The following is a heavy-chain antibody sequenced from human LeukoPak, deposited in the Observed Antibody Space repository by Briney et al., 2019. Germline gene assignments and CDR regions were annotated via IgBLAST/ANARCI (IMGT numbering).Heavy chain of an antibody. CDR2: ISGGGDIT. CDR1: GFNFANHA. J-gene: IGHJ4*02. CDR3: ARGGSLRLFDY. V-gene: IGHV3-23*01. D-gene: IGHD6-13*01. Sequence: GGSLRLSCAASGFNFANHAMSWVRQTPGKGLEWVSAISGGGDITYYADSVKGRFTISRDNSKNTLYLQMNSLRAEDTAVYYCARGGSLRLFDYWGQGTLVTVSS.